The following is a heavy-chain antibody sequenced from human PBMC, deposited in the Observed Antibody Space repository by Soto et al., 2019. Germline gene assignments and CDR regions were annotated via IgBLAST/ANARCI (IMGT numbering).Heavy chain of an antibody. CDR1: GGAVTTYH. CDR3: AKFRDGFYYYYGMDV. D-gene: IGHD3-10*01. CDR2: TYNSGNT. J-gene: IGHJ6*02. Sequence: SETLSLTCTVSGGAVTTYHWTWIRQPPGKGLEWIGYTYNSGNTNYSPSLKSRVTMSIDTSKNQVSLKLNPVTAADSAMYYCAKFRDGFYYYYGMDVWGQGTSVTVSS. V-gene: IGHV4-59*02.